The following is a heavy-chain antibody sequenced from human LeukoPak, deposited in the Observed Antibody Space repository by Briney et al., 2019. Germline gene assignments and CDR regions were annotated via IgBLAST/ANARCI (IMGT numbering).Heavy chain of an antibody. CDR3: ARCSGTCRAGFDY. V-gene: IGHV3-23*01. J-gene: IGHJ4*02. D-gene: IGHD3-10*02. Sequence: GGSLRLSCATSGFIFNNNPMTWVRQAPGKGLEWVSSIDETGTYTFYADSVRGRFTISRDNSRDMLYLQMNSLSADDTAIYYFARCSGTCRAGFDYWGQGTLVTVSP. CDR2: IDETGTYT. CDR1: GFIFNNNP.